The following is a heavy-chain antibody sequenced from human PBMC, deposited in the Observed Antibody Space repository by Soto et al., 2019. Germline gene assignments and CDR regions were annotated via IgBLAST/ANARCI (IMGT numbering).Heavy chain of an antibody. Sequence: SETLSLTCTVSSGSISSNDYFWNWIRQPPGKGLEWIGYIYYNGDTYYNPSLKTRVTISIDISKNQFSLKLSSVTAADAAVYFCARDGGSRYSSGSFDNGDQGALVTISS. D-gene: IGHD2-15*01. CDR3: ARDGGSRYSSGSFDN. CDR2: IYYNGDT. J-gene: IGHJ5*01. V-gene: IGHV4-30-4*01. CDR1: SGSISSNDYF.